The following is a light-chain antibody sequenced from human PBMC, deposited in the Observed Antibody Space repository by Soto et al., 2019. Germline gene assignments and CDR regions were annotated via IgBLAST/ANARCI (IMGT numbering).Light chain of an antibody. CDR1: QSITSN. J-gene: IGKJ2*01. Sequence: EILMTQSPDTLSVSPGERATLSCRASQSITSNLAWYQQKPGQAPRLLIYGASTRATGVSARVSGSGSGTDFTLTINRLEHEDFDVYYCQQYGNFPYTFGQGTKVDIK. V-gene: IGKV3-15*01. CDR2: GAS. CDR3: QQYGNFPYT.